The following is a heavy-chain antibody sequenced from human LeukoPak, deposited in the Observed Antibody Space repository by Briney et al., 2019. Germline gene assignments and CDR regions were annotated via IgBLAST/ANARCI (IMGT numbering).Heavy chain of an antibody. J-gene: IGHJ6*03. Sequence: SETLSLTCAVSGGSLSGYNWSWIRQPPGKGLEWIGEINHSGSTNYNPSLKSRVTISVDTSKDQFSLKLSSVTAADTVVYYCARTTEGYCSSASCFGFSYSYYMDVWGKGTTVTISS. CDR1: GGSLSGYN. CDR3: ARTTEGYCSSASCFGFSYSYYMDV. V-gene: IGHV4-34*01. CDR2: INHSGST. D-gene: IGHD2-2*01.